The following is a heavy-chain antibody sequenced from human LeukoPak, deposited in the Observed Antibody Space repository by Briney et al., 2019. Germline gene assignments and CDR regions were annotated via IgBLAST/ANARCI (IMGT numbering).Heavy chain of an antibody. V-gene: IGHV3-30-3*01. D-gene: IGHD6-19*01. CDR3: ARDPRSSGWYSFDY. Sequence: GGSLRLSCAASGFTFSSYAMHWVRQAPGKGLEWVAFISYDGSNKYYADSVKGRFTISGDNSKNTLYLQMNSLRAEDTAVYYCARDPRSSGWYSFDYWGQGTLVTVSS. CDR2: ISYDGSNK. CDR1: GFTFSSYA. J-gene: IGHJ4*02.